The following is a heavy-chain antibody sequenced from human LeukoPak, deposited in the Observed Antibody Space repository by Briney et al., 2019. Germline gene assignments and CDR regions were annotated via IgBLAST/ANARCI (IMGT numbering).Heavy chain of an antibody. J-gene: IGHJ2*01. CDR3: ARLHGSGSPPYHHYWYFDL. V-gene: IGHV4-59*01. Sequence: NPSETLSLTCTVSGGSISSYYWSWIRQPPGKGLEWIGYIYYSGSTNYNPSLKSRVTISVDTSKNQFSLKLSSVTAADTAVYYCARLHGSGSPPYHHYWYFDLWGRGTLVTVSS. CDR2: IYYSGST. D-gene: IGHD3-10*01. CDR1: GGSISSYY.